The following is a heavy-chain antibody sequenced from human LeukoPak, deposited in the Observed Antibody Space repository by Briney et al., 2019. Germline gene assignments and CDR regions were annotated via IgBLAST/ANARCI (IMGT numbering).Heavy chain of an antibody. J-gene: IGHJ5*02. CDR3: ARGSSYYDSRGGFDP. CDR1: GFAFSDYY. V-gene: IGHV3-11*04. D-gene: IGHD3-22*01. CDR2: ISSSGSTI. Sequence: GGSLRLSCAASGFAFSDYYMSWIRQAPGKGLGWVSYISSSGSTIYYADSVKGRFTISRDNAKNSLYLQMNSLRAEDTAVYYCARGSSYYDSRGGFDPWGQGTLVTVSS.